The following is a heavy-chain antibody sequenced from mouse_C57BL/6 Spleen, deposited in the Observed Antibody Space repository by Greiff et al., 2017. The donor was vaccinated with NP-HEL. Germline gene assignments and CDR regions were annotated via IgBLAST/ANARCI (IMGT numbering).Heavy chain of an antibody. CDR3: ARRDYSNHYFDY. CDR1: GFTFSSYG. J-gene: IGHJ2*01. Sequence: EVKVVESGGDLVKPGGSLKLSCAASGFTFSSYGMSWVRQTPDKRLEWVATISSGGSYTYYPDSVKGRFTISRDNAKNTLYLQMSSLKSEDTAMYYCARRDYSNHYFDYWGQGTTLTVSS. CDR2: ISSGGSYT. D-gene: IGHD2-5*01. V-gene: IGHV5-6*01.